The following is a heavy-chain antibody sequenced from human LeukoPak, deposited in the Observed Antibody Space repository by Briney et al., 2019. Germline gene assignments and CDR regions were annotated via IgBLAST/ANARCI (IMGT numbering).Heavy chain of an antibody. V-gene: IGHV3-33*01. CDR1: GFTFSSYG. CDR2: IWYVGSNK. J-gene: IGHJ4*02. D-gene: IGHD2-15*01. CDR3: ARDMAGYCSGGSCFVRYYFDY. Sequence: PGGSLRLSCAASGFTFSSYGMHWVRQAPGKGLEWVAVIWYVGSNKYYADSVKGRFTISRDNSKNTLYLQMNSLRAEDTAVYYCARDMAGYCSGGSCFVRYYFDYWGQGTLVTVSS.